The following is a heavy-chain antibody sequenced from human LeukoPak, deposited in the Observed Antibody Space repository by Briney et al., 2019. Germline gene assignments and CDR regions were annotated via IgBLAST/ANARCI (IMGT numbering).Heavy chain of an antibody. D-gene: IGHD3-22*01. CDR3: ARQITMIVVVRMYNWFDP. Sequence: SETLSLTCTVSGGSISSSSYYWGWIRQPPGKGLEWIGSIYYSGGTYYNPSLKSRVTISVDTSKNQFSLKLSSVTAADTAVYYCARQITMIVVVRMYNWFDPWGQGTLVTVSS. CDR1: GGSISSSSYY. V-gene: IGHV4-39*01. CDR2: IYYSGGT. J-gene: IGHJ5*02.